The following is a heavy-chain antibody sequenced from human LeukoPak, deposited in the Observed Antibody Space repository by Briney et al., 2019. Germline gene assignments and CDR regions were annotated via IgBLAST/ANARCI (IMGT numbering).Heavy chain of an antibody. J-gene: IGHJ6*03. CDR3: ARDPSQSYYTDV. CDR2: INPKSGGT. CDR1: GYTFRNYY. V-gene: IGHV1-2*02. Sequence: ASVKVSCKSSGYTFRNYYVHWVRQAPGQGLEWMGYINPKSGGTKIAQKFQGRFTTTRDTSISTAYMELSRLTSDDTAVYYCARDPSQSYYTDVWGKGTTVIVSS. D-gene: IGHD6-6*01.